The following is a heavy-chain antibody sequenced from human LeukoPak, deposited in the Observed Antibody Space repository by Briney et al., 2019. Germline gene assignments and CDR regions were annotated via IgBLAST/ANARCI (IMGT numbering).Heavy chain of an antibody. CDR1: GYTFTGYY. Sequence: GASVKASCKASGYTFTGYYMHWVRQAPGQGLEWMGWINPNSGGTNYAQKFQGRVTMTRDTSISTAYMELSRLRSDDTAVYYCARGYDFWSGYTTPVDYWGQGTLVTVSS. D-gene: IGHD3-3*01. CDR2: INPNSGGT. CDR3: ARGYDFWSGYTTPVDY. J-gene: IGHJ4*02. V-gene: IGHV1-2*02.